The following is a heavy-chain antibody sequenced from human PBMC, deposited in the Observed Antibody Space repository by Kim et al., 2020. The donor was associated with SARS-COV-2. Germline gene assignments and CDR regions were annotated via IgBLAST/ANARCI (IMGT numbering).Heavy chain of an antibody. J-gene: IGHJ6*03. CDR1: GGSFSGYY. D-gene: IGHD3-22*01. CDR2: INHSGST. CDR3: ARVAGYYDSSGYYYSYYY. Sequence: SETLSLTCAVYGGSFSGYYWSWIRQPPGKGLEWIGEINHSGSTNYNPSLKSRVTISVDTSKNQFSLKLSSVTAADTAVYYCARVAGYYDSSGYYYSYYY. V-gene: IGHV4-34*01.